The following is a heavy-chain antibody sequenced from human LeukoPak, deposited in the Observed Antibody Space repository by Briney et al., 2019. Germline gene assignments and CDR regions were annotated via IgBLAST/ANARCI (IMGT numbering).Heavy chain of an antibody. CDR3: ARDPTYYDILTGCFDY. Sequence: GGSLRLSCAASGFTFSSYWMHWVRQAPGKGLGWVSRINSDGSSTSYADSVKGRFTISRDNAKNTLYLQMNSLRAEDTAVYYCARDPTYYDILTGCFDYWGQGTLVTVSS. CDR2: INSDGSST. D-gene: IGHD3-9*01. CDR1: GFTFSSYW. J-gene: IGHJ4*02. V-gene: IGHV3-74*01.